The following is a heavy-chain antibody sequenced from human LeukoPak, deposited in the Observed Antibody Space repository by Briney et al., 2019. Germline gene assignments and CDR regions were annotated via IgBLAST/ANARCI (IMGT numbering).Heavy chain of an antibody. CDR2: IYHSGST. V-gene: IGHV4-38-2*02. D-gene: IGHD3-22*01. J-gene: IGHJ4*02. CDR1: GYSISSGYY. CDR3: ASSEYYYDSSGYYNQYFDY. Sequence: KPSETLSLTCTVSGYSISSGYYWGWIRQPPGKGLGWIGSIYHSGSTYYNPSLKSRVTISVDTSKNQFSLKLSSVTAADTAVYYCASSEYYYDSSGYYNQYFDYWGQGTLVTVSS.